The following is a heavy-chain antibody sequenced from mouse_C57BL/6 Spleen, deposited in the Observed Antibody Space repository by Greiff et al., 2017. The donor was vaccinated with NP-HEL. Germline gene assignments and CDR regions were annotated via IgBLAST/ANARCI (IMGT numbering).Heavy chain of an antibody. CDR3: AIYYGYDGGFAY. CDR1: GYTFTSYW. Sequence: VQLQQPGAELVKPGASVKLSCKASGYTFTSYWMHWVKQRPGQGLEWIGMIHPNSGSTNYNEKFKSKATLTVDKSSSTAYMHLSSLTSEDSAVYYCAIYYGYDGGFAYWGQGTLVTVSA. V-gene: IGHV1-64*01. D-gene: IGHD2-2*01. J-gene: IGHJ3*01. CDR2: IHPNSGST.